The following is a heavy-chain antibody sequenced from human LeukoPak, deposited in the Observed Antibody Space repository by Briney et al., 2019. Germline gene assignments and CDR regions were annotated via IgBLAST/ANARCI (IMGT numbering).Heavy chain of an antibody. V-gene: IGHV4-61*01. CDR2: IFSSGRT. Sequence: SETPSLTCTVSGGSVSSGNYYWNWIRQPPGKGLEWIGYIFSSGRTSYNPPLKSRVTISVDTSKTQFSLSLTSVTAADTAVYFCTRNLGSWGQGTLVTVSS. J-gene: IGHJ5*02. CDR1: GGSVSSGNYY. CDR3: TRNLGS.